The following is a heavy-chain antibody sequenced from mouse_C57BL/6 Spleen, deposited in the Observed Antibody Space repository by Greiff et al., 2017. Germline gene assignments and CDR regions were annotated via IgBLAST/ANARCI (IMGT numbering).Heavy chain of an antibody. D-gene: IGHD2-5*01. CDR2: IWRGGST. J-gene: IGHJ3*01. V-gene: IGHV2-5*01. Sequence: QVQLQQSGPGLVQPSQSLSITCTVSGFSLTSYGVHWVRQSPGKGLEWLGVIWRGGSTDNNAAFMSRLSITKDNSKSQVFFKMNSLQADDTDIYSCAKNEDYSNYGFAYWGQGTLVTVSA. CDR3: AKNEDYSNYGFAY. CDR1: GFSLTSYG.